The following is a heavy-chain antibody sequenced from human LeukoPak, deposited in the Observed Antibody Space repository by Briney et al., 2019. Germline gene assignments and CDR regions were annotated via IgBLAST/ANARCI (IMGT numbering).Heavy chain of an antibody. CDR2: IYTSGST. Sequence: SETLSLTCTVSGGSISSYYWSWIRQPAGKGLEWIGRIYTSGSTNYNPSLKSRVTMSVDTSKNQLSLKLTSVTAADTAVYYCARDQTYCSSINCYEWHYYYYMDVWGKGTTVTVSS. CDR3: ARDQTYCSSINCYEWHYYYYMDV. V-gene: IGHV4-4*07. J-gene: IGHJ6*03. D-gene: IGHD2-2*01. CDR1: GGSISSYY.